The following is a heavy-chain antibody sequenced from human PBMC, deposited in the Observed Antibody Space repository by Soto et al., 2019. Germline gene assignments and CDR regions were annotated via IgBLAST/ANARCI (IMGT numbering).Heavy chain of an antibody. V-gene: IGHV3-33*01. Sequence: GGSLRLSCAASGFTFSSYGMHWVRQAPGKGLGWVAVIWYDGSNKYYADSVKGRFTISRDNSKNTLYLQMNSLRAEDTAVYYCARASVALYCSSTSCYEYGMDVWGQGTTVTVSS. J-gene: IGHJ6*02. D-gene: IGHD2-2*01. CDR1: GFTFSSYG. CDR2: IWYDGSNK. CDR3: ARASVALYCSSTSCYEYGMDV.